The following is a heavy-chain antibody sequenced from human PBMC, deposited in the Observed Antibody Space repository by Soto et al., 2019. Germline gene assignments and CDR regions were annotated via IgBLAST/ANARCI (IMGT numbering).Heavy chain of an antibody. CDR2: ISSSSSYI. CDR1: GFTFSSYS. J-gene: IGHJ4*02. D-gene: IGHD6-13*01. Sequence: EVQLVESGGGLVKPGGSLRLSCAASGFTFSSYSMNWVRQAPGKGLEWVSSISSSSSYIYYADSVKGRFTISRDNAKNSRYLQMNSLRAEDTAVYYCARGSAYGSSWYYFDYWGQGTLVTVSS. CDR3: ARGSAYGSSWYYFDY. V-gene: IGHV3-21*01.